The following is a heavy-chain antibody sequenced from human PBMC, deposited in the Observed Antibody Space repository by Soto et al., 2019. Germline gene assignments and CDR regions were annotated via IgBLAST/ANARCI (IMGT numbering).Heavy chain of an antibody. V-gene: IGHV4-31*03. CDR3: ARGFWGELLTFDY. J-gene: IGHJ4*02. CDR2: IYYSGST. Sequence: QVQLQESGPGLVKPSQTLSLTCTVSGGSISSGGYYWSWIRQHPGKGLEWIGYIYYSGSTYYNPSLKSRITISVDTSKNQFSLKLSSVTAADTAVYYCARGFWGELLTFDYWGQGTLVTVSS. CDR1: GGSISSGGYY. D-gene: IGHD1-26*01.